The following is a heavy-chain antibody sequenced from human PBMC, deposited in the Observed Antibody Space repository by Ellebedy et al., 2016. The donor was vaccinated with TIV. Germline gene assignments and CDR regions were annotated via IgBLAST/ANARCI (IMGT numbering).Heavy chain of an antibody. Sequence: MPSETLSLTCTVSGGSISGSYWNWVRQPPGKGLEWIGRIFYSGSTNYNPSLKSRVAISVDTSKNQFSLKLNSVAAADTAVYYCARSPDYPDSSGSLDYWGQGTLVTVSS. CDR2: IFYSGST. CDR3: ARSPDYPDSSGSLDY. J-gene: IGHJ4*02. V-gene: IGHV4-59*01. D-gene: IGHD3-22*01. CDR1: GGSISGSY.